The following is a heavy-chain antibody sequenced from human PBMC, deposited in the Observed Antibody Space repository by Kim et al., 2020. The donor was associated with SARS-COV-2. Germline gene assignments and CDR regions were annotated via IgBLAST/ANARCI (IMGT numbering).Heavy chain of an antibody. CDR2: IIPIFGTA. CDR1: GGTFSSYA. J-gene: IGHJ4*02. D-gene: IGHD6-19*01. Sequence: SVKVSCKASGGTFSSYAISWVRQAPGQGLEWMGGIIPIFGTANYAQKFQGRVTITADESTSTAYMELSSLRSEDTAVYYCASRIGTQVDSSGCCSSDYWGQGTLVTVSS. CDR3: ASRIGTQVDSSGCCSSDY. V-gene: IGHV1-69*13.